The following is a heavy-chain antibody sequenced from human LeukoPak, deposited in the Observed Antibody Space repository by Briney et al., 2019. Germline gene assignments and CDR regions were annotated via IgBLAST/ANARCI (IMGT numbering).Heavy chain of an antibody. CDR3: ASARRYFDWSPLFDY. D-gene: IGHD3-9*01. J-gene: IGHJ4*02. Sequence: ASETLSLTCTVSGGSISSGGYYWSWIRQHPGKGLEWIGYIYYSGSTYYNPSLKSRVTISVDTSKNQFSLKLSSVTAADTAVYYCASARRYFDWSPLFDYWGQGTLVTVSS. CDR2: IYYSGST. CDR1: GGSISSGGYY. V-gene: IGHV4-31*03.